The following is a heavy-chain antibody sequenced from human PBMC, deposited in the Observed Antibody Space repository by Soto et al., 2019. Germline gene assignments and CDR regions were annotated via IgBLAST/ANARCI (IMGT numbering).Heavy chain of an antibody. J-gene: IGHJ4*02. CDR2: ISSSSTYK. Sequence: GGSLRLSCAASGFTFSTYSMNWVRQAPGKGLEWVSSISSSSTYKYYAASLKGRFAISRDNAKNLLYLQMNSLRAEDTAVYYCAREKGEYQLLLESDSWGQGTLVTVSS. V-gene: IGHV3-21*01. D-gene: IGHD2-2*01. CDR1: GFTFSTYS. CDR3: AREKGEYQLLLESDS.